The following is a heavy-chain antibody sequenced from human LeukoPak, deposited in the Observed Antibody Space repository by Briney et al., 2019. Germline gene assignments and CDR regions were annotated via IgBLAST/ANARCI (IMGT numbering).Heavy chain of an antibody. CDR1: GGSMSSFY. Sequence: SETLSLTCTVSGGSMSSFYWDWIRQPAGKGLQWIGRICTSGVTNYNPSLKSRVIMSVDTSKNQFSLKLSSVTAADTAVYYCAREEFHYDSSGYYERWYFDLWGRGTLVTVSS. V-gene: IGHV4-4*07. CDR3: AREEFHYDSSGYYERWYFDL. CDR2: ICTSGVT. J-gene: IGHJ2*01. D-gene: IGHD3-22*01.